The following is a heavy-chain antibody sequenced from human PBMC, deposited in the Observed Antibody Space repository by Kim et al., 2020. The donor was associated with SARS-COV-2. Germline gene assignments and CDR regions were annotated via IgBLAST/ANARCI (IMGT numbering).Heavy chain of an antibody. CDR3: GRSPRGIYYRWLDP. V-gene: IGHV3-23*01. CDR2: ISGSGGST. Sequence: GGSLRLSCAASGFTFSDYGMTWVRQVPGKGLEWVSSISGSGGSTYYADSVKGRFTISRDNSKNTLYLQMNNLRAEDTAIYSCGRSPRGIYYRWLDPWGQGTLVSVSS. CDR1: GFTFSDYG. J-gene: IGHJ5*02. D-gene: IGHD1-26*01.